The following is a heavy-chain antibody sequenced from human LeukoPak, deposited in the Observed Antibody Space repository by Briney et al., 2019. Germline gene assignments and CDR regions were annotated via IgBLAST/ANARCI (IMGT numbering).Heavy chain of an antibody. J-gene: IGHJ5*01. CDR3: AIGASTGWHHWFDS. D-gene: IGHD6-19*01. Sequence: PSETLSFTSTVSGGSISSYYWNWIRQNPGKGLEWIGHLYHSGGTTYSTSLGGRGTMSIDTSKHQTYIKLNSVTAADTSVDYCAIGASTGWHHWFDSCGEGTLVT. CDR2: LYHSGGT. CDR1: GGSISSYY. V-gene: IGHV4-59*01.